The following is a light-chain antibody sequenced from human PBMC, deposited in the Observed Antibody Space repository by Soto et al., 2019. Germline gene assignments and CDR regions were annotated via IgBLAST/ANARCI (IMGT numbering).Light chain of an antibody. CDR2: ESS. Sequence: EIVLTQSPATLSLSPGDGATLSCRASQTISKYLAWYQQKPGQAPRLLIYESSERASGVPSRFSGGGSGSDFTLTISSLEPEDFAFSYCQQRANGPWTFGQGTRVEI. J-gene: IGKJ1*01. V-gene: IGKV3-11*01. CDR3: QQRANGPWT. CDR1: QTISKY.